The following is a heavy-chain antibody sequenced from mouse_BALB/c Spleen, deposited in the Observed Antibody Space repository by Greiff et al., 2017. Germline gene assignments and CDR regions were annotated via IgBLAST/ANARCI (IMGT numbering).Heavy chain of an antibody. CDR1: GYTFTDYE. CDR3: ARRYYYGSSYDDY. CDR2: IDPETGGT. J-gene: IGHJ2*01. Sequence: QVQLQQSGAELVRPGASVTLSCKASGYTFTDYEMHWVKQTPVDGLEWIGAIDPETGGTAYNQKFKGKATLTADKSSSTAYLQLSSLTSEDTAVYYCARRYYYGSSYDDYWGQGTTRTVSS. D-gene: IGHD1-1*01. V-gene: IGHV1-15*01.